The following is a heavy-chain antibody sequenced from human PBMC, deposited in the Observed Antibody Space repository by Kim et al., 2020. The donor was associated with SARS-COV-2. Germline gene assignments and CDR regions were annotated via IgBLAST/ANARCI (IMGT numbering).Heavy chain of an antibody. CDR1: GFTFSPYA. D-gene: IGHD3-10*01. V-gene: IGHV3-64*01. CDR2: ISGDGGTT. Sequence: GGSLRLSCAASGFTFSPYAMHWVRQAPGKGLEYVSAISGDGGTTYYTNSVKDRFTISRDNSKSTLYLQRGSLRAEDMAVYYCARSKATGARSYYSMDVWGQGTTVTVSS. J-gene: IGHJ6*02. CDR3: ARSKATGARSYYSMDV.